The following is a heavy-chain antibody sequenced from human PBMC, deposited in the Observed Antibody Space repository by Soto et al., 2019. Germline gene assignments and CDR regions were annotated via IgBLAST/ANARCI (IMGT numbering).Heavy chain of an antibody. CDR3: AREAVSGRTGFDY. V-gene: IGHV1-18*01. Sequence: ASVKVSCKASGYTFTSYGISWVLQAPGQGLEWMGWVNAYNGNTNYAQKFQGRVTMTTDTSTSTAYMELRSLRSDDTAVYYCAREAVSGRTGFDYWGQGTLVTVSS. CDR1: GYTFTSYG. CDR2: VNAYNGNT. D-gene: IGHD6-19*01. J-gene: IGHJ4*02.